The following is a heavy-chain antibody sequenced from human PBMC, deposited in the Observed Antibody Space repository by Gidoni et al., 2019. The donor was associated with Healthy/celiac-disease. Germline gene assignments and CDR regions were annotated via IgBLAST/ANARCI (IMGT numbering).Heavy chain of an antibody. CDR1: GFTFSSYE. J-gene: IGHJ4*02. V-gene: IGHV3-48*03. D-gene: IGHD3-16*02. CDR3: ASTYRKGMITFGGVIALDY. CDR2: ISSSGSTI. Sequence: EVQLVESGGGLVQPGGSLRLSCAASGFTFSSYEMNWVRQAPGKGLEWVSYISSSGSTIYYADSVKGRFTISRDNAKNSLYLQMNSLRAEDTAVYYCASTYRKGMITFGGVIALDYWGQGTLVTVSS.